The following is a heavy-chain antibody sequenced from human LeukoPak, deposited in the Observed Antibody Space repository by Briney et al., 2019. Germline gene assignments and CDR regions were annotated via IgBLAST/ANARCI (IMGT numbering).Heavy chain of an antibody. D-gene: IGHD3-10*01. CDR2: INPSGGST. V-gene: IGHV1-46*01. CDR1: GYTFTSYY. J-gene: IGHJ4*02. Sequence: ASVKVSCKASGYTFTSYYVHWVRQAPGQGLEWMGIINPSGGSTSYAQKFQGRVTMTRDTSTSTVYMELSSLRSEDTAVYYCARGNYYGSGSLYYFDYWGQGTLVTVSS. CDR3: ARGNYYGSGSLYYFDY.